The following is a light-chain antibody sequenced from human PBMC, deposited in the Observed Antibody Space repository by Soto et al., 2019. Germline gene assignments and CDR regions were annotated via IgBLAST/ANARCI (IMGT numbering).Light chain of an antibody. Sequence: EIVLTQSPATLSLSPGERATLSCRASQSVSSYLAWYQQRPGQAPRLLIFDTSNRATDIPARFSGSGSGTDFTLTISGLEPEDFAVYYCQPRTNRPPITFGQGTRLEIK. V-gene: IGKV3-11*01. J-gene: IGKJ5*01. CDR1: QSVSSY. CDR2: DTS. CDR3: QPRTNRPPIT.